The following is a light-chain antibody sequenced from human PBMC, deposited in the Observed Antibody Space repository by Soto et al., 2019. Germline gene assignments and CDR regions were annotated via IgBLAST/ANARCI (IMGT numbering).Light chain of an antibody. CDR2: EVN. CDR3: LSFSTTSTHV. CDR1: SSHIGAYDY. Sequence: ALTQPAPRYGSPGQSITISFTGTSSHIGAYDYVSWFQQHPGKAPKLMISEVNNRPSGVSNRFSGSKSGNTAYLTISRLQAEDEAEYFCLSFSTTSTHVFGTGTKGTV. V-gene: IGLV2-14*01. J-gene: IGLJ1*01.